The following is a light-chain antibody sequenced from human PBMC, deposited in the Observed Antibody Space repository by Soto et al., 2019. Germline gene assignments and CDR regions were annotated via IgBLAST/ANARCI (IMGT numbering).Light chain of an antibody. CDR2: GAS. CDR1: RVIRSD. J-gene: IGKJ1*01. V-gene: IGKV1-6*01. Sequence: AIQMNQSPSSLSASVGDRVTITCRASRVIRSDLAWYQQKPGKAPNLLISGASSLQSGVPSRLSGSGSGTDFTLTISSLQPVDFATFYCLQDFSFHRTFGQGTKVEI. CDR3: LQDFSFHRT.